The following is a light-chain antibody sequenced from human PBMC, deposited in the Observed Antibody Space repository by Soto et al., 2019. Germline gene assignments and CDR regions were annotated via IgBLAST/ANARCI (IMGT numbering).Light chain of an antibody. V-gene: IGKV3-20*01. CDR1: HSVTSNY. J-gene: IGKJ1*01. CDR3: QQYGSSPTP. CDR2: GAS. Sequence: EIVLTQSPGTLSLSPGERATLSCRASHSVTSNYLAWYQQKPGQAPRLLFFGASIRATGLPDRFSGSRSGTDFTLTISRLEREDFAVYHCQQYGSSPTPFGQGTKVEI.